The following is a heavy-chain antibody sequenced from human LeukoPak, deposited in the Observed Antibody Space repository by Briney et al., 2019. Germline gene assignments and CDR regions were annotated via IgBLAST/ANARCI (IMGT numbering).Heavy chain of an antibody. D-gene: IGHD3-9*01. Sequence: ATLSLTCTVSGRSISSSSYYWGWIREPPGKGLQWIGGMYYRGSTYYNRSLKSRVPLSVDTSTNPSSLKLSSVTAADSAVYYWARGLGEDILTGYLPGYYYMDVWGKGTAVTISS. CDR1: GRSISSSSYY. V-gene: IGHV4-39*07. CDR2: MYYRGST. J-gene: IGHJ6*03. CDR3: ARGLGEDILTGYLPGYYYMDV.